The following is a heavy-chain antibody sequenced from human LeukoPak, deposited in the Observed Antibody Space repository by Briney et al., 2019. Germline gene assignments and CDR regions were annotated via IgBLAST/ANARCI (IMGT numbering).Heavy chain of an antibody. CDR2: IYDSGST. V-gene: IGHV4-61*01. D-gene: IGHD3-22*01. J-gene: IGHJ4*02. CDR1: GGSISSSSYY. CDR3: ARASGISGGYYYSRVGYYFDY. Sequence: SETLSLTCTVSGGSISSSSYYWSWIRQPPGKGLEWIGYIYDSGSTNYNPSLKSRVTISVDTSKNQFSLKLSSVTAADTAVYYCARASGISGGYYYSRVGYYFDYWGQGTLVTVSS.